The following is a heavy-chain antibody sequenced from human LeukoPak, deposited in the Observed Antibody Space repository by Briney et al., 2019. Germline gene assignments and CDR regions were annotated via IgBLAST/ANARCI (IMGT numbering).Heavy chain of an antibody. V-gene: IGHV3-23*01. Sequence: PGGSLRLSCAASGFTFSSYAMSWVRQAPGKGLEWVSAISGSGGSTYYADSVKGRFTISRDNSKNTLYPQMNSLRAEDTAVYYCAKDRRGNYYDSSAWHFQHWGQGTLVTVSS. J-gene: IGHJ1*01. CDR3: AKDRRGNYYDSSAWHFQH. CDR1: GFTFSSYA. CDR2: ISGSGGST. D-gene: IGHD3-22*01.